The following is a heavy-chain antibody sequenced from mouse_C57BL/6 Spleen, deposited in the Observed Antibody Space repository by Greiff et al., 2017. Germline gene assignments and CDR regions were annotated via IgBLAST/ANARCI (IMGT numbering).Heavy chain of an antibody. CDR1: GYTFTSYW. CDR3: ARGGPGAYFDY. Sequence: QVQLQQPGAELVMPGASVKLSCKASGYTFTSYWMHWVKQRPGQGLEWIGELDPSDSYTNYNQKFKGQSTLTVDKSSSTAYMQRSSLTSEDSAVYYCARGGPGAYFDYWGQGTTLTVSS. J-gene: IGHJ2*01. V-gene: IGHV1-69*01. D-gene: IGHD3-1*01. CDR2: LDPSDSYT.